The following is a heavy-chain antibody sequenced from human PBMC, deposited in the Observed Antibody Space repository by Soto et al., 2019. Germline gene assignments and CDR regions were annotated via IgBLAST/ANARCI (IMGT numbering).Heavy chain of an antibody. V-gene: IGHV3-7*01. CDR1: GFTVSSNY. CDR2: IKQDGSEK. CDR3: ETHSASVLNY. D-gene: IGHD3-10*01. Sequence: GGSLRLSCAASGFTVSSNYMSWVRQAPGKGLEWVANIKQDGSEKYYMDSVRGRFTISRDNAKNSLYLQMNSLRAEDTAVYYCETHSASVLNYWGLGNLVTVSS. J-gene: IGHJ4*02.